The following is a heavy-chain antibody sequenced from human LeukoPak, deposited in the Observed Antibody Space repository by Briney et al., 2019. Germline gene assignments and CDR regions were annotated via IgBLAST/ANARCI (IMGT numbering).Heavy chain of an antibody. Sequence: SETLSLTCTVSGGSISSYYWNWIRQPPGKGLEWIGYIYYSGSTNYNPSLKSRVTISVDTSKNQFSLKLSSVTAADTAVYYCARCSVGATHFDYWGQGTLVTVSS. J-gene: IGHJ4*02. D-gene: IGHD1-26*01. CDR2: IYYSGST. V-gene: IGHV4-59*12. CDR1: GGSISSYY. CDR3: ARCSVGATHFDY.